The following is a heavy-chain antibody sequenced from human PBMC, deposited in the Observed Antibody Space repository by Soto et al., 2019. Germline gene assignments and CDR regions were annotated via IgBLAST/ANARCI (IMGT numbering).Heavy chain of an antibody. CDR2: IWHDGSNQ. Sequence: QVQLVESGGGVVQPGRSLRLSCAASGFTFSSYGMHWVRQAPGKGLEWVAGIWHDGSNQYYADSVKGRFTISRDNSKNTLYLQMNSLRAEDTAVYYCAIDGYCSGGSCYSVPVFDYWGQGTLVTVSS. V-gene: IGHV3-33*01. J-gene: IGHJ4*02. CDR3: AIDGYCSGGSCYSVPVFDY. D-gene: IGHD2-15*01. CDR1: GFTFSSYG.